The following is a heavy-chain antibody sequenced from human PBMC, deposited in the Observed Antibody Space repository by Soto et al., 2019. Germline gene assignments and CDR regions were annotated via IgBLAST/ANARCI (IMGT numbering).Heavy chain of an antibody. CDR1: GFTFSSYA. CDR2: ISGSGGSI. CDR3: AKGRRYYDSSGYFFWFDP. D-gene: IGHD3-22*01. V-gene: IGHV3-23*01. J-gene: IGHJ5*02. Sequence: EVQLLESGGGLVQPGGSLRLSCAASGFTFSSYAMSWVRQAPGKGLEWVSAISGSGGSIYYADSVKGRFTISRDNSKNTLYLQMNSLRAEDTAVYYCAKGRRYYDSSGYFFWFDPWGQGTLVTVSS.